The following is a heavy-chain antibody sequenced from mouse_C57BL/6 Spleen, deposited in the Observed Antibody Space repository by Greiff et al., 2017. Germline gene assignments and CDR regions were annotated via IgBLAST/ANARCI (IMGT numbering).Heavy chain of an antibody. V-gene: IGHV5-6*01. J-gene: IGHJ4*01. D-gene: IGHD2-4*01. Sequence: EVKLMESGGDLVKPGGSLKLSCAASGFTFSSYGMSWVRQTPDKRLEWVATISSGGSYTYYPDSVKGRFTISRDNAKNTLYLQMSSLKSEDTAMYYCARGGYYDYDVDYAMDYWGQGTSVTVSS. CDR3: ARGGYYDYDVDYAMDY. CDR2: ISSGGSYT. CDR1: GFTFSSYG.